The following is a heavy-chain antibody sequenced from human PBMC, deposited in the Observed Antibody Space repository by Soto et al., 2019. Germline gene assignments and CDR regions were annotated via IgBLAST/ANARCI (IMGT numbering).Heavy chain of an antibody. J-gene: IGHJ6*03. D-gene: IGHD2-15*01. Sequence: EVQLVESGGGLVKPGGSLRLSCAASGFTFSNAWMSWVRQAPGKGLEWVGRIKSKTDGGTTDYAAPVQGRFTISRDDSKNTLYLQMNSLKTEDTAVYYCTTGYCSGGSCYYYYYMDVWGKGTTVTVSS. V-gene: IGHV3-15*01. CDR2: IKSKTDGGTT. CDR3: TTGYCSGGSCYYYYYMDV. CDR1: GFTFSNAW.